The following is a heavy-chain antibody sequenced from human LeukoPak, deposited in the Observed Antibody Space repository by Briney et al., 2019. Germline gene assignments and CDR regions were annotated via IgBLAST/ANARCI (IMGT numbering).Heavy chain of an antibody. CDR3: AREPHSDYSDHTDAFDI. CDR2: INGDGGTP. J-gene: IGHJ3*02. V-gene: IGHV3-74*01. D-gene: IGHD4-17*01. CDR1: GFTFSNYW. Sequence: GGSLRLSCAASGFTFSNYWMHWVRHAPGKGLVWVSRINGDGGTPSYAGSVEGRFTISRDNAKNTLYLRMNSLRAEDTAVYFCAREPHSDYSDHTDAFDIWGQGTLVTVSS.